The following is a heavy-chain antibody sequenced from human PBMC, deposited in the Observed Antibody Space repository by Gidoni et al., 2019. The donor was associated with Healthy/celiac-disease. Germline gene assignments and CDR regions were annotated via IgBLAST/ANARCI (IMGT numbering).Heavy chain of an antibody. CDR1: GFTFSRYA. Sequence: EVQLLESGGGLVQPGGSLRLSCAASGFTFSRYAMSWVRQAPGKGLEWVSAISGSGGSTYYADSVKGRFTISRDNSKNTLYLQMNSLRAEDTAVYYCAKDSYYDFWSGYHDYWGQGTLVTVSS. V-gene: IGHV3-23*01. CDR2: ISGSGGST. D-gene: IGHD3-3*01. J-gene: IGHJ4*02. CDR3: AKDSYYDFWSGYHDY.